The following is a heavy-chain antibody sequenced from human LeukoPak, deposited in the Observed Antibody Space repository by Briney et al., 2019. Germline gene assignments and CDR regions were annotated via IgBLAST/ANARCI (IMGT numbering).Heavy chain of an antibody. D-gene: IGHD6-13*01. V-gene: IGHV4-34*01. CDR1: GGSFSGYY. CDR3: ARGGSSWYNGPFDY. Sequence: TSETLSLTCAVYGGSFSGYYWSWIRQPPGKGLEWIGEINHSGSTNYNPSLKSRVTISVDTSKNQFSLKLSFVTAADTAVYYCARGGSSWYNGPFDYWGQGTLVTVSS. J-gene: IGHJ4*02. CDR2: INHSGST.